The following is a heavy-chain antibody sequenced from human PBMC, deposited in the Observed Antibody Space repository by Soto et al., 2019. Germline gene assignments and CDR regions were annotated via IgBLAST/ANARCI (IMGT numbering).Heavy chain of an antibody. J-gene: IGHJ6*02. D-gene: IGHD2-15*01. CDR1: GYSFTSYW. CDR2: IDPSDSYT. CDR3: ARHSIYCSGGSCYSNYYYYGMDV. Sequence: GESLKISCKGSGYSFTSYWISWVRQMPVKGLEWMGRIDPSDSYTNYSPSFQGHVTISADKSISTAYLQWSSLKASDTAMYYCARHSIYCSGGSCYSNYYYYGMDVWGQGTTVTVT. V-gene: IGHV5-10-1*01.